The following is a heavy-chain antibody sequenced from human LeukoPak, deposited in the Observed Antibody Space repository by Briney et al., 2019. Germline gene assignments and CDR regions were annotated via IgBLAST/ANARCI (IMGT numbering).Heavy chain of an antibody. CDR2: IKQDGTEK. D-gene: IGHD6-19*01. J-gene: IGHJ4*02. CDR1: GFTFSTYW. CDR3: ARDVSSGWASFDY. Sequence: GGSLRLSCEASGFTFSTYWMNWVRQAPGKGLEWVANIKQDGTEKYYVDSVKGRFTISRDNTRNSLYLQMNSLRAEDTAVYFCARDVSSGWASFDYWGQGTLVTVSS. V-gene: IGHV3-7*05.